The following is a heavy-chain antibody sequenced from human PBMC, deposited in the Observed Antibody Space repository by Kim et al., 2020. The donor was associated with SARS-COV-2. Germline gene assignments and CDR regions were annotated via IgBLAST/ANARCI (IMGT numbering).Heavy chain of an antibody. CDR2: IGTAGDS. Sequence: GGSLRLSCAASGFIFSSYDMHWVRQAPGRGLEWVSNIGTAGDSYYPASMRGRFTSSRDNAKNSIFLLMDRLRAGDTAVYFCARSRPHYAISTGSYYHYG. CDR3: ARSRPHYAISTGSYYHYG. V-gene: IGHV3-13*01. J-gene: IGHJ6*01. CDR1: GFIFSSYD. D-gene: IGHD3-9*01.